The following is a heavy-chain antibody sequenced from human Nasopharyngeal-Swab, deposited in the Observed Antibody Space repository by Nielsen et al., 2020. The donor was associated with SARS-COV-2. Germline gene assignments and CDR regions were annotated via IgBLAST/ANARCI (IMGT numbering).Heavy chain of an antibody. CDR3: AREGEYSYGVPHFDY. J-gene: IGHJ4*02. V-gene: IGHV1-2*02. Sequence: ASVTVSCKASGYTFTGYYMHWVRQAPGQGLEWMGWINPNSGGTNYAQKFQGRVTMTRDTSISTAYMEMSRLRSDDTALYYCAREGEYSYGVPHFDYWGQGTLVTVSS. CDR1: GYTFTGYY. CDR2: INPNSGGT. D-gene: IGHD5-18*01.